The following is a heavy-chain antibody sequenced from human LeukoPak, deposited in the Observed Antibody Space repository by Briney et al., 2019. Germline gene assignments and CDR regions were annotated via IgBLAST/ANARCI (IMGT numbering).Heavy chain of an antibody. V-gene: IGHV1-2*02. Sequence: ASVKVSCKASGYTFTGYYMHWVRQAPGRGLEWMGWINPNSGGTNYAQKFQGRVTMTRDTSISTAYMELSRLRSDDTAVYYCARDPSNHIAAAGIEWGQGTLVTVSS. D-gene: IGHD6-13*01. CDR3: ARDPSNHIAAAGIE. CDR1: GYTFTGYY. J-gene: IGHJ4*02. CDR2: INPNSGGT.